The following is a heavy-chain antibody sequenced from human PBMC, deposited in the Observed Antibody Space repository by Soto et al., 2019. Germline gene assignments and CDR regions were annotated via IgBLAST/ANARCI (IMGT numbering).Heavy chain of an antibody. CDR3: ALDVDTAMVHFDY. V-gene: IGHV4-39*01. CDR1: GGSISSSSYY. D-gene: IGHD5-18*01. Sequence: SETLSLTCTVSGGSISSSSYYWGWIRQPPEKGLEWIGSISYSGNTYYNPSLKSRVTMSVDTSKNQLSLKLSSVTAADTAVYYCALDVDTAMVHFDYWGQGTLVTVSS. CDR2: ISYSGNT. J-gene: IGHJ4*02.